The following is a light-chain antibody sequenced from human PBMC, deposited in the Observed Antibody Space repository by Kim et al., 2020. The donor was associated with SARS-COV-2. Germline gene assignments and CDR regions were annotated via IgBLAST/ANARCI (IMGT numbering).Light chain of an antibody. CDR2: AAS. CDR3: QQYNDWPSIT. V-gene: IGKV3-15*01. CDR1: QTVVNN. Sequence: PGERATRAGRASQTVVNNLAGYQQKPGQAPRVLIYAASTRAKGIAARFSGSGSGTDFTLTITGLQSEDSAVYYCQQYNDWPSITFGRGTRLEIK. J-gene: IGKJ5*01.